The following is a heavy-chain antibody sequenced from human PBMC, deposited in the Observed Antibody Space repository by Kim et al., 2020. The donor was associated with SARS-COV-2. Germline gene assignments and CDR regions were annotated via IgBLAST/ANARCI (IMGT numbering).Heavy chain of an antibody. CDR3: ARQPLRGIVVVVAARNWFDP. CDR2: IYYSGST. J-gene: IGHJ5*02. Sequence: SETLSLTCTVSGGSISSSSYYWGWIRQPPGKGLEWIGSIYYSGSTYYNPSLKSRVTISVDTSKNQFSLKLSSVTAADTAVYYCARQPLRGIVVVVAARNWFDPWGQGTLAT. D-gene: IGHD2-15*01. CDR1: GGSISSSSYY. V-gene: IGHV4-39*01.